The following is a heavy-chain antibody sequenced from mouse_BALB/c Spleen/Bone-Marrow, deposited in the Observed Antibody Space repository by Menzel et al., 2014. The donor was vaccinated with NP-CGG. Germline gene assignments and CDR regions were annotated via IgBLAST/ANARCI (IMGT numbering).Heavy chain of an antibody. CDR3: ARDRYDEYFDV. J-gene: IGHJ1*01. CDR2: ISSGSSTI. Sequence: EVQGVESGGGLAQPGGSRKLSCAASGFTFSSFGMHWVRQAPEKGLEWVAYISSGSSTIYYADTVKGRFTISRDNPKNTLFLQMTSLRSEDTAMYYCARDRYDEYFDVWGAGTTVTVSS. CDR1: GFTFSSFG. D-gene: IGHD2-14*01. V-gene: IGHV5-17*02.